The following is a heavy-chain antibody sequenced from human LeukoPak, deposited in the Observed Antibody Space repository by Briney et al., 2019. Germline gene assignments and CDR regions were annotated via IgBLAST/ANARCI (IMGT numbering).Heavy chain of an antibody. CDR1: GYTFNNYG. J-gene: IGHJ6*03. Sequence: ASVKVSCKASGYTFNNYGISWVRQAPGQGLEWMGWISPYNDNTNYAQKFQGRVIMTTDTSTSTAYMELTSLRSDDTAVYYCATDLGTSVPYYYYYMDVWGKGTTVTVSS. CDR2: ISPYNDNT. CDR3: ATDLGTSVPYYYYYMDV. V-gene: IGHV1-18*01.